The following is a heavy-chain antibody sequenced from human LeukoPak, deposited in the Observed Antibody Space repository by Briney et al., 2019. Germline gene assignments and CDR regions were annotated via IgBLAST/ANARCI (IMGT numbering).Heavy chain of an antibody. D-gene: IGHD3-10*01. CDR1: GFTFDDYG. Sequence: GGSLRLSCAASGFTFDDYGMSWVRQAPGKGLEWVSGINWNGGSTGYADSVKGRFTISRDNAKNSLYLQMNSLRAEDAALYYCARDNGGSGSLGFLGDYWGQGTLVTVSS. J-gene: IGHJ4*02. CDR3: ARDNGGSGSLGFLGDY. CDR2: INWNGGST. V-gene: IGHV3-20*04.